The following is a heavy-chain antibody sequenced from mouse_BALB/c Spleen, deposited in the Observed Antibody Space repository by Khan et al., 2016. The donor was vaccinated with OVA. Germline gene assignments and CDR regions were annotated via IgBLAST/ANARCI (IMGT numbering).Heavy chain of an antibody. J-gene: IGHJ1*01. CDR2: INSDGSAI. CDR3: MRYGNYWYFDV. V-gene: IGHV11-2*02. Sequence: EVQLLETGGGLVQPGGSRGLSCEGSGFTFSGFWMSWVRQTPGKTLEWIGDINSDGSAINYAPSIKDRFTIFRDNDKSTLYLPMSNVRSEDTATYFCMRYGNYWYFDVWGAGTTVTVSS. D-gene: IGHD2-1*01. CDR1: GFTFSGFW.